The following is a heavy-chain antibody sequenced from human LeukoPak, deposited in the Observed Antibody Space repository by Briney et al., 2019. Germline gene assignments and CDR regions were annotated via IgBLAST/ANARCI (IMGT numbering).Heavy chain of an antibody. D-gene: IGHD5-24*01. CDR2: IKQDGSEK. CDR3: AKDAAATIGGVFDP. V-gene: IGHV3-7*01. Sequence: PGGSLRLSCAASGFTLSIYWMKWVRQAPGKGLEWVATIKQDGSEKYYVDSVKGRFTISRDNAKNSLYLQMNSLRAEDTAVYYCAKDAAATIGGVFDPWGQGTLVTVSS. J-gene: IGHJ5*02. CDR1: GFTLSIYW.